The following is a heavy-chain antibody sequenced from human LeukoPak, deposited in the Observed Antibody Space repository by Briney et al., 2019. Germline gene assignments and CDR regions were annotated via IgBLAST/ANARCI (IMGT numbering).Heavy chain of an antibody. CDR3: AKDPLPAAIYVEYFQH. V-gene: IGHV3-23*01. Sequence: PGGSLRLSCAASGFTFSSYAMSWVRQAPGKGLEWVSAISGSGGSTYYADSVKGRFTISRDNSKNTLYLQMNSLRAEDTAVYYCAKDPLPAAIYVEYFQHWGQGTLVTVSS. D-gene: IGHD2-2*02. CDR2: ISGSGGST. CDR1: GFTFSSYA. J-gene: IGHJ1*01.